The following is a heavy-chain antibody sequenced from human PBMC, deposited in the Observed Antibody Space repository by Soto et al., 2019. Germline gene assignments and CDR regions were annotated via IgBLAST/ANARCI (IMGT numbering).Heavy chain of an antibody. D-gene: IGHD4-17*01. CDR3: ARRGLLEFDY. Sequence: ECLKVDCKGCGYRFPSYWIVWVRQMPGKGLEWMGIIYPGDSDTRYSPSFQGQVTISAEKSISTAYLQWSSLKASDTAMYYCARRGLLEFDYWGQGTLVTVSS. CDR1: GYRFPSYW. J-gene: IGHJ4*02. V-gene: IGHV5-51*01. CDR2: IYPGDSDT.